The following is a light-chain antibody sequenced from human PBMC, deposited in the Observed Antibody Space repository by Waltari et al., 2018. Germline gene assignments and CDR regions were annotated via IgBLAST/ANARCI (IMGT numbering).Light chain of an antibody. CDR2: DAD. Sequence: DVPMTQSPSSLSASVGDRITITCQATRDIDTYLNWYQHKPGKAPKLLIYDADTLQRGVPSRFSGSGSGTHFSFTINNLQPDDCATYYCQQCSTLPFTFGGGT. CDR1: RDIDTY. V-gene: IGKV1-33*01. CDR3: QQCSTLPFT. J-gene: IGKJ4*01.